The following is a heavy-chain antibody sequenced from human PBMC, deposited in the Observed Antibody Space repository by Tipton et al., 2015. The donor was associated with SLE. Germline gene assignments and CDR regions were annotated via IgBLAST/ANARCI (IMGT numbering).Heavy chain of an antibody. J-gene: IGHJ3*02. CDR1: SGSISSYY. V-gene: IGHV4-59*01. CDR2: IFYSGGT. D-gene: IGHD4-17*01. CDR3: ARVDGDYGDAFDI. Sequence: TLSLTCSVSSGSISSYYWSWTRQPPGKGLEWIGYIFYSGGTNYNPSLKSRVTISVDTSKNQFSLKLTSVTSADTAVYYCARVDGDYGDAFDIWGQGTLVTVSS.